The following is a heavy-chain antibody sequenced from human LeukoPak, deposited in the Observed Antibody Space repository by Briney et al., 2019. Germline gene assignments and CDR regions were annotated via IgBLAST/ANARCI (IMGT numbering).Heavy chain of an antibody. CDR3: AELGITMIGGV. CDR2: ISSSGSTI. Sequence: GGSLRLSCAASGFSFSFSNMNWVRQAPGKGLEWVSYISSSGSTIYYADSVKGRFTISRDNAKNSLYLQMNSLRAEDTAVYYCAELGITMIGGVWGKGTTVTISS. CDR1: GFSFSFSN. J-gene: IGHJ6*04. V-gene: IGHV3-48*03. D-gene: IGHD3-10*02.